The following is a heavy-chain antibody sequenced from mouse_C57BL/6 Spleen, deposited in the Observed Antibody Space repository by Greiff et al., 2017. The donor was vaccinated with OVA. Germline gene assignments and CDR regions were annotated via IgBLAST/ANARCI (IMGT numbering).Heavy chain of an antibody. V-gene: IGHV5-9*01. Sequence: EVMLVEPGGGLVKPGGSLKLSCAASGFTFSSYTMSWVRQTPGQRLEWVATISGGGGNTYYPDSVKGRFTISRDNAKNTLYLQMSSLRSEDTALYYCARHGDSSSYDYAMDYWGKGTSVTVSS. CDR2: ISGGGGNT. CDR1: GFTFSSYT. CDR3: ARHGDSSSYDYAMDY. J-gene: IGHJ4*01. D-gene: IGHD1-1*01.